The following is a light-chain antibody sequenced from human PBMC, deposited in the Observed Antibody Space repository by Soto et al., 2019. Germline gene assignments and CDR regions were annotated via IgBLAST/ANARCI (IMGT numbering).Light chain of an antibody. J-gene: IGKJ1*01. CDR3: QKYNSAPWT. CDR2: AAS. V-gene: IGKV1-27*01. CDR1: QVISNY. Sequence: DIQMTQSPSSLSASVGDRVTITCRASQVISNYLAWYQQKPGKVPKLLIYAASTLQSGVPFRFSGSGSATDFTLTISSLQPEDVATYYCQKYNSAPWTFGQGTKVEIK.